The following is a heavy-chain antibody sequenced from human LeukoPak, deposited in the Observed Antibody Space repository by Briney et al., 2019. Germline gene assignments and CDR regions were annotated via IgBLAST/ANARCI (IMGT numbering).Heavy chain of an antibody. J-gene: IGHJ4*02. CDR2: ISSSSSYI. Sequence: GGSLRLSCAASGFTFSSYSMNWVRQAPGKGLEWVSSISSSSSYIYYADSVKGRFTISRDNAKNSLYLQMNSLRAEDTAVYYCARETSHSARLGIDYWGQGTLVTVSS. D-gene: IGHD4-11*01. V-gene: IGHV3-21*04. CDR3: ARETSHSARLGIDY. CDR1: GFTFSSYS.